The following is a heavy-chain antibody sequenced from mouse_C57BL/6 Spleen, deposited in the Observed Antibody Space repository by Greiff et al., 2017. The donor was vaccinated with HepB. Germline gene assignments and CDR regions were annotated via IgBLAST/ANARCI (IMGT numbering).Heavy chain of an antibody. Sequence: QVQLQQSGPELVKPGASVKISCKASGYAFSSSWMNWVKQRPGKGLEWIGRIYPGDGDTNYNGKFKGKATLTADKSSSTAYMQLSSLTSEDSAVYFCARRYSNYDPSYAMDYWGQGTSVTVSS. V-gene: IGHV1-82*01. CDR3: ARRYSNYDPSYAMDY. CDR1: GYAFSSSW. J-gene: IGHJ4*01. D-gene: IGHD2-5*01. CDR2: IYPGDGDT.